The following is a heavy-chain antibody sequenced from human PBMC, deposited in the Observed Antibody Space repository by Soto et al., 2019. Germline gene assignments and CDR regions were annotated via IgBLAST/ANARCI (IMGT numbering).Heavy chain of an antibody. CDR2: IYYSGST. Sequence: SETLSLTCTVSGCSISSGGYYWSWIRKHPGKGLEWIGYIYYSGSTYYNPSLKSRVTISVDTSKNQFPLKLSSVTAADTAVYYCAREYYDILTGYYNHAFDIWGQGTMVTVSS. CDR3: AREYYDILTGYYNHAFDI. CDR1: GCSISSGGYY. V-gene: IGHV4-31*03. J-gene: IGHJ3*02. D-gene: IGHD3-9*01.